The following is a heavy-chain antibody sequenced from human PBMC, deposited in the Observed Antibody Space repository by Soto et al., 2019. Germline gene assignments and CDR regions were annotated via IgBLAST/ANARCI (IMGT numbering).Heavy chain of an antibody. CDR1: GYTFTSYG. CDR2: ISAYNGNT. J-gene: IGHJ5*02. V-gene: IGHV1-18*01. CDR3: ARVWQWMFTFGGVGWFDP. D-gene: IGHD3-16*01. Sequence: QLPLVQSGAEVKKPGASVKVSCKASGYTFTSYGISWVRQAPGQGLEWMEWISAYNGNTNYAQKLQGRVTMTTDTSTSTAYMELRSLRSDDTAVYYCARVWQWMFTFGGVGWFDPWGQGTLVTVSS.